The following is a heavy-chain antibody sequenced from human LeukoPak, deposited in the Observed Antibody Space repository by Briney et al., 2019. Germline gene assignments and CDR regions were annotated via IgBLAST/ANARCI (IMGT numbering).Heavy chain of an antibody. CDR3: ARTLYDFWSGSYNWFDP. CDR1: GYTFTGYY. D-gene: IGHD3-3*01. J-gene: IGHJ5*02. CDR2: INPNSGGT. V-gene: IGHV1-2*02. Sequence: ASVKVSCKASGYTFTGYYVHWVRQAPGQGLEWMGWINPNSGGTNYAQKFQGRVTMTRDTSISTAYMELSRLRSDDTAVYYCARTLYDFWSGSYNWFDPWGQGTLVTVSS.